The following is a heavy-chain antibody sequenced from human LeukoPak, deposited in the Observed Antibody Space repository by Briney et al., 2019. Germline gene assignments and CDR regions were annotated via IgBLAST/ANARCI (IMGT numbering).Heavy chain of an antibody. Sequence: PGGSLRLSCVASGFTFSSYWMHWVRHAPGKGLVWVSRINTDGSTTSYADSVKGRFTISRDNAKNTLYLQMNSLRADDTAVYYCARGEMVQVYWGQGTLVTVSS. CDR3: ARGEMVQVY. J-gene: IGHJ4*02. CDR2: INTDGSTT. D-gene: IGHD5-24*01. V-gene: IGHV3-74*01. CDR1: GFTFSSYW.